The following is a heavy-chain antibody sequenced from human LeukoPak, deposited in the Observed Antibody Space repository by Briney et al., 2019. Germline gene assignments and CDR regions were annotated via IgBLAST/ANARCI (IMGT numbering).Heavy chain of an antibody. D-gene: IGHD5/OR15-5a*01. J-gene: IGHJ4*02. CDR3: ARQFYVPFDY. CDR2: IYYSGST. CDR1: GGSISSSSYY. V-gene: IGHV4-39*01. Sequence: SETLSLTCTVSGGSISSSSYYWGWIRQPPGKGLEWIGSIYYSGSTYYNPSLKGRVTISVDTSKNQFSLKLSSVTAADTAVYYCARQFYVPFDYWGQGTLVTVSS.